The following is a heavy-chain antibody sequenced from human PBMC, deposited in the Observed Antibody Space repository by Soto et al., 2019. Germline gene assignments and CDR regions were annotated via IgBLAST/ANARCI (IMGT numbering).Heavy chain of an antibody. CDR3: AKDAELRLGELSFRYYFDY. Sequence: EVQLLESGGGLVQPGGSLRLSCAASGFTFSSYAMSWVRQAPGKGLEWVSAISGSGGSTYYADSVKGRFTISRDNSKNTLYLQMNSLRAEDTAIYYCAKDAELRLGELSFRYYFDYWGQGTLVTVSS. J-gene: IGHJ4*02. CDR1: GFTFSSYA. V-gene: IGHV3-23*01. D-gene: IGHD3-16*02. CDR2: ISGSGGST.